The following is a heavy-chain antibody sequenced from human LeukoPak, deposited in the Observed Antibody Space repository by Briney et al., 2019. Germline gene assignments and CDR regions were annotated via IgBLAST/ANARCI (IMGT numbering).Heavy chain of an antibody. CDR3: ATQHHDYFDY. CDR1: GGSISSGDYY. CDR2: IYYSGST. Sequence: TASQTLSLTCTVSGGSISSGDYYWSWIRQPPGKGLEWIGSIYYSGSTYYNPSLKSRVTISVDTSKNQFSLKLSSVTAADTAVYYCATQHHDYFDYWGQGTLVTDSS. V-gene: IGHV4-39*07. D-gene: IGHD1-14*01. J-gene: IGHJ4*02.